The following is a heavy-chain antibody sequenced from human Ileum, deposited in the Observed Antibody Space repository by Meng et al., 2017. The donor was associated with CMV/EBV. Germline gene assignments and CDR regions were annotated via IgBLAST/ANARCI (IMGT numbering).Heavy chain of an antibody. CDR2: ISGYNSNT. J-gene: IGHJ4*01. Sequence: HVQLVQSGPELKTPGASVTVYCKASGYTFTDYAITWVRQAPGQGLEWMGWISGYNSNTKYAQKFQGRVTMTTDTSTTTVYMELRNLRYDDTAVYYCARDGYYPSRVFDYWGLGTLVTVSS. CDR3: ARDGYYPSRVFDY. CDR1: GYTFTDYA. D-gene: IGHD2-2*03. V-gene: IGHV1-18*01.